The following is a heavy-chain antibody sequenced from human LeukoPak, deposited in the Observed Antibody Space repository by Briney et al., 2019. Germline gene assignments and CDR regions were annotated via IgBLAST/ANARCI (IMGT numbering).Heavy chain of an antibody. Sequence: GGSLRLSCAASGFTFSSYSMNWVRQAPGKGLEWVSYISSGSTIYYADSVKGRFTISRDNAKNSLYLQMNSLRAEDTAVYYCARDVALNYGDPRYYFDYWGQGTLVTVSS. V-gene: IGHV3-48*04. J-gene: IGHJ4*02. CDR1: GFTFSSYS. CDR3: ARDVALNYGDPRYYFDY. CDR2: ISSGSTI. D-gene: IGHD4-17*01.